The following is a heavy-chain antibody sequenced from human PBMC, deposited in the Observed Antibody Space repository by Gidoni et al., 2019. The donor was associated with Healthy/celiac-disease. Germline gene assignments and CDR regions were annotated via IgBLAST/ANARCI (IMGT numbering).Heavy chain of an antibody. CDR1: GGSISSHY. D-gene: IGHD6-13*01. CDR2: IFYSGST. Sequence: QVQLQESGPGLVKPSETLSLTCTVSGGSISSHYWSWIRQPPGKGLEWVGYIFYSGSTNYNPSLKSRVTISEDTSKSQFSLKLSSVTAADTAVYYCARSIAAAGTFDYWGQGTLVTVSS. CDR3: ARSIAAAGTFDY. V-gene: IGHV4-59*08. J-gene: IGHJ4*02.